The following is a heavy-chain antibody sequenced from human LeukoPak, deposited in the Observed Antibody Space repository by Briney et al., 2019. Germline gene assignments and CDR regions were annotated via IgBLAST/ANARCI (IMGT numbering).Heavy chain of an antibody. CDR3: AREGIAAAGATSATTFDY. V-gene: IGHV3-33*01. CDR2: IWYDGSNK. D-gene: IGHD6-13*01. J-gene: IGHJ4*02. CDR1: GFTFSNYG. Sequence: GGSLRLSCATSGFTFSNYGKHWVRQAPGKGLEWVAVIWYDGSNKCYADSVKGRFTISRDNSKNTLYLQMNSLRVEDTAVYFCAREGIAAAGATSATTFDYWGQGTLVTVSS.